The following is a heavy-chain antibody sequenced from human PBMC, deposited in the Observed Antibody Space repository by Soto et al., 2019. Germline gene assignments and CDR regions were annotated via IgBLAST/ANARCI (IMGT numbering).Heavy chain of an antibody. D-gene: IGHD6-6*01. CDR2: ISSSSSYI. Sequence: GGSLRLPCAVSGFTFSSHSIKWDLQAPGKGLEWVSSISSSSSYIYYADSVKGRFTISRDNAKNSLYLQMNSLRAEDTAVYYCARLQLGYDAFELWGQGTGVTVS. J-gene: IGHJ3*01. V-gene: IGHV3-21*01. CDR1: GFTFSSHS. CDR3: ARLQLGYDAFEL.